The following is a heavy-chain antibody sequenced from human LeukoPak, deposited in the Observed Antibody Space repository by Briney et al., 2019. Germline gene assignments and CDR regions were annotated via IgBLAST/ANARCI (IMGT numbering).Heavy chain of an antibody. V-gene: IGHV1-2*06. D-gene: IGHD3-22*01. J-gene: IGHJ4*02. CDR2: INPNSGGT. CDR1: GYTFTGYY. Sequence: GASVKVSCKASGYTFTGYYTHWVRQAPGQGLEWMGRINPNSGGTNYAQKFQGRVTMTRDTSISTAYMELSRLRSDDTAVYYCARGRGVYYYDSSGSVYNDYWGQGTLVTVSS. CDR3: ARGRGVYYYDSSGSVYNDY.